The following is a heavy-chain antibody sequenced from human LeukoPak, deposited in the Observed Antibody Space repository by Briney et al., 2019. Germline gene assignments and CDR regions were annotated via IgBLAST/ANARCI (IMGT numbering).Heavy chain of an antibody. CDR3: ARDGIIRH. CDR1: GFTFSSYC. CDR2: INHSGST. V-gene: IGHV4-34*01. Sequence: LRLSCAASGFTFSSYCMSWVREPPGKGLEWIGEINHSGSTNYNPSLKSRVTISVDTSKNQFSLKLSSVTAADTAVYYCARDGIIRHWGQGTLVTVSS. D-gene: IGHD4-17*01. J-gene: IGHJ4*02.